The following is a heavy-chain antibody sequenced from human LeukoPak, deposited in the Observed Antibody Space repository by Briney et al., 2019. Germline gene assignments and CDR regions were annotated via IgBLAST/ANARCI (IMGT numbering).Heavy chain of an antibody. D-gene: IGHD3-22*01. Sequence: GGSLRLSCSASGFTFSSYAMHWVRQAPGKGLEWVSYISTSGSPIYYGNSVKGRFTISRDNAKNSLYLQMNSLRAEDTALYYCARRGFYDTSGYLFDHWGQGTLVTVSS. CDR2: ISTSGSPI. CDR3: ARRGFYDTSGYLFDH. J-gene: IGHJ4*02. V-gene: IGHV3-48*03. CDR1: GFTFSSYA.